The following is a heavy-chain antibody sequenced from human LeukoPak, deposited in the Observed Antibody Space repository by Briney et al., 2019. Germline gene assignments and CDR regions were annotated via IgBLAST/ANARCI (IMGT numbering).Heavy chain of an antibody. Sequence: GGSLRLSCAASGFTFSSYSMNWVRQAPGKGLEWVSSISTSSSYIYYADSVKGRFTISRDNAKNSLYLQMNSLRAEDTAVYYCARVPRSNWNEYWGQGTLVTVSS. CDR2: ISTSSSYI. CDR3: ARVPRSNWNEY. D-gene: IGHD1-1*01. CDR1: GFTFSSYS. J-gene: IGHJ4*02. V-gene: IGHV3-21*06.